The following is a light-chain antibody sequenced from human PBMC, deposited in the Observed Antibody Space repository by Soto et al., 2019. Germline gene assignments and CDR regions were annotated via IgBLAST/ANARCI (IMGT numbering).Light chain of an antibody. CDR1: SSDVGGYKS. Sequence: QSALTQPASVSGSPGQSITISCTGSSSDVGGYKSVSWYQQHPGKAPKLMIYQVSNRPSGVSNRFSGSKSGNTASLTISGLQAEDEADYYCSSYTSSNTFYVFGTGTKLTVL. V-gene: IGLV2-14*01. J-gene: IGLJ1*01. CDR3: SSYTSSNTFYV. CDR2: QVS.